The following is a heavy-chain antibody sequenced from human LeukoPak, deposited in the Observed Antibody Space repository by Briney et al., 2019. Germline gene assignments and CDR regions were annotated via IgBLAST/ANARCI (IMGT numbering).Heavy chain of an antibody. Sequence: SETLSLTCTVSGGSISSYYWGWIRQPAGKGLEWTGRIYNSGSTNYNPSLKSRVTISVDKSKTQFSLKLSSVTAADTAVYYCARDGCSSTSCYDDYYYMDVWGKGTTVTVSS. D-gene: IGHD2-2*01. J-gene: IGHJ6*03. CDR3: ARDGCSSTSCYDDYYYMDV. V-gene: IGHV4-4*07. CDR2: IYNSGST. CDR1: GGSISSYY.